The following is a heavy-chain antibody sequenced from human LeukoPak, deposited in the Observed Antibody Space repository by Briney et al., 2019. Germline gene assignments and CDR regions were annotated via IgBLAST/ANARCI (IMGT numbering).Heavy chain of an antibody. CDR3: ATQVRVVNPFDN. Sequence: PSETLSLTCTVSGGSIGSYYWSWIRQPAGKGLEWIGRIYTSGSTTYNPSLKSRVTLSLDTPKNQFSLELTSVTVADTAVYYCATQVRVVNPFDNWGQGTLVTVSS. CDR2: IYTSGST. CDR1: GGSIGSYY. J-gene: IGHJ4*02. V-gene: IGHV4-4*07. D-gene: IGHD2-2*01.